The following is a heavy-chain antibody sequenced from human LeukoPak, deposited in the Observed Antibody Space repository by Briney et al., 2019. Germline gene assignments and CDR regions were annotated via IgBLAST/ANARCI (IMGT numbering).Heavy chain of an antibody. J-gene: IGHJ5*02. V-gene: IGHV5-51*01. CDR1: GYIFTSYW. Sequence: GEPLKISCKGSGYIFTSYWICGVRQMPGKGLEWMGIIFPGDSDTRYSPSFQGQVTLSADTSISTASLQSSSLQASHTAMYYCPRHYVPSGGEFDPWGQGTLVTVCS. CDR3: PRHYVPSGGEFDP. CDR2: IFPGDSDT. D-gene: IGHD3-16*01.